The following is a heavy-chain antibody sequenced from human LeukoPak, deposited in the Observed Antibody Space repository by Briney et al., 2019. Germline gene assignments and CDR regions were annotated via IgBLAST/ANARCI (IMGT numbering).Heavy chain of an antibody. Sequence: AISGSGGSTYYADSVKGRFTISRDNSKNTLYLQMNSLRAEDTAVYYCAKDPYDILTGYYHYWGQGTLVTVSS. CDR3: AKDPYDILTGYYHY. J-gene: IGHJ4*02. V-gene: IGHV3-23*01. CDR2: ISGSGGST. D-gene: IGHD3-9*01.